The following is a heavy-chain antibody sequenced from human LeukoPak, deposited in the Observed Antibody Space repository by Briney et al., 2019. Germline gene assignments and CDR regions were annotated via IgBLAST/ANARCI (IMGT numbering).Heavy chain of an antibody. V-gene: IGHV3-30-3*01. CDR3: ARWGNCSSTSCYSWNWFDP. CDR1: GFTFSSYA. J-gene: IGHJ5*02. CDR2: ISYDGSNK. Sequence: GGSLRLSCAASGFTFSSYAIHWVRQAPGKGLEWVAVISYDGSNKYYADSVKGRFTISRDNSKNTLYLQMDSLRAEDTAVYYCARWGNCSSTSCYSWNWFDPWGQGTLVTVSS. D-gene: IGHD2-2*02.